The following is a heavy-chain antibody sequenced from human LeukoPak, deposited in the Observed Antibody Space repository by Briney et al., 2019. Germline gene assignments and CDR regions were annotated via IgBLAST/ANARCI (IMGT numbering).Heavy chain of an antibody. Sequence: SETLSLTCTVSGGSISSYYWSWIRQPPGKGLEWIGHIYYSGSTNYNPSLKSRVTISVDTSKNQFSLKLSSVTAADTAVYYCARAKGIVVVPAAPDYYYGMDVWGQGTTVTVSS. CDR2: IYYSGST. D-gene: IGHD2-2*01. V-gene: IGHV4-59*01. J-gene: IGHJ6*02. CDR3: ARAKGIVVVPAAPDYYYGMDV. CDR1: GGSISSYY.